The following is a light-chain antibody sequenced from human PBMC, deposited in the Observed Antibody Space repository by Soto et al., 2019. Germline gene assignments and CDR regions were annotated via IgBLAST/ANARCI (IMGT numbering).Light chain of an antibody. J-gene: IGLJ1*01. CDR3: ASWDDIIDGPV. CDR1: SSNVGGSP. CDR2: TNT. V-gene: IGLV1-44*01. Sequence: QSVLTQPPSASGTPGQRVTISCSGSSSNVGGSPVNWYQHVPTTAPTLLLYTNTQRPAVVPDRFSCSKAGSSSPLAIRGHHAEDDAYYYCASWDDIIDGPVFGTGTKVTVL.